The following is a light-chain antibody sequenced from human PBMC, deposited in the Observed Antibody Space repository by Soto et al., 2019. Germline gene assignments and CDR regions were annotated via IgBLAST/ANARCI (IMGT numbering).Light chain of an antibody. CDR3: QQYNRYSPT. V-gene: IGKV1-5*01. Sequence: DIQMTQSPSTLSASVGDRVTITCRASQSISSWLAWYQQKPGKAPQLLIYDATSLESEVPSRFSGSGFGTEFTLTISSLQPDDFATYYCQQYNRYSPTFGQGTRLEIK. J-gene: IGKJ2*01. CDR2: DAT. CDR1: QSISSW.